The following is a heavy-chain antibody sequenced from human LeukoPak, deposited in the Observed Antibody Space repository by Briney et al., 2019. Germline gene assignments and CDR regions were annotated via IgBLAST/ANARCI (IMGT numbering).Heavy chain of an antibody. Sequence: ASVKVSCKASGGTFSSYAISWVRQAPGQGLEWMGWISAYNGNTIYAQKLQGRVTMTTDTSTSTAYMELRSLRSDDTAVYYCARAGEGNIVLMVYAIKFDYWGQGTLVTVSS. CDR2: ISAYNGNT. J-gene: IGHJ4*02. CDR3: ARAGEGNIVLMVYAIKFDY. CDR1: GGTFSSYA. D-gene: IGHD2-8*01. V-gene: IGHV1-18*01.